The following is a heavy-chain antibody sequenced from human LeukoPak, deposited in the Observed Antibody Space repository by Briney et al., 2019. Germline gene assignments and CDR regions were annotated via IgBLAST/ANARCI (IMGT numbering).Heavy chain of an antibody. D-gene: IGHD6-13*01. CDR2: IYYSGST. J-gene: IGHJ6*03. CDR3: AGGPNSSSWYSYYYYYYMDV. Sequence: SETLSLTCTVSGGSISSYYWGWIRQPPGKGLEWIGSIYYSGSTYYNPSLKSRVTISVDTSKNQFSLKLSSVTAADTAVYYCAGGPNSSSWYSYYYYYYMDVWGKGTTVTVSS. CDR1: GGSISSYY. V-gene: IGHV4-39*07.